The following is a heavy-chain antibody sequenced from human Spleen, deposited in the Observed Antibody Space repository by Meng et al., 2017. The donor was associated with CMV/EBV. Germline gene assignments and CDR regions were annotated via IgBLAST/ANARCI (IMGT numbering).Heavy chain of an antibody. Sequence: QAQLQESGPGLVNPSETLSLPCTVSGGSISSYYWSWIRQPAGKGLEWIGRIYTSGSTNYNPSLKSRVTMSIDTSKNQFSLKLSSVTAADTAVYYCARDGQPIAAAGRGEDYFDYWGQGTLVTVSS. CDR3: ARDGQPIAAAGRGEDYFDY. CDR1: GGSISSYY. CDR2: IYTSGST. D-gene: IGHD6-13*01. J-gene: IGHJ4*02. V-gene: IGHV4-4*07.